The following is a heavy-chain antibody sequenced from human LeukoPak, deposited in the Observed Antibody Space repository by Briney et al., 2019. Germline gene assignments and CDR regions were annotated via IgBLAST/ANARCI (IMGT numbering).Heavy chain of an antibody. CDR2: ISGSGGST. CDR1: GFTFSSYA. V-gene: IGHV3-23*01. D-gene: IGHD2-21*02. J-gene: IGHJ3*02. CDR3: AKDQGDIVVVTAPLGAFDI. Sequence: GGSLRLSCAASGFTFSSYAMSWVRQAPGKGREWVSAISGSGGSTYYADSVKGRFTISRDNSKNTLYLQMNSLRAEDTAVYYCAKDQGDIVVVTAPLGAFDIWGQGTMVTVSS.